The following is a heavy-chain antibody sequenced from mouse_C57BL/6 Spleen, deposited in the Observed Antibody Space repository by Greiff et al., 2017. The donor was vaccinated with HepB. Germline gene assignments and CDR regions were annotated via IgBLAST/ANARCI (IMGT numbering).Heavy chain of an antibody. CDR3: ARKAYDYDGGYYYAMDY. D-gene: IGHD2-4*01. V-gene: IGHV1-26*01. Sequence: VQLKQSGPELVKPGASVKISCKASGYTFTDYYMNWVKQSHGKSLEWIGDINPNNGGTSYNQKFKGKATLTVDKSSSTAYMELRSLTSEDSAVYYCARKAYDYDGGYYYAMDYWGQGTSVTVSS. CDR2: INPNNGGT. J-gene: IGHJ4*01. CDR1: GYTFTDYY.